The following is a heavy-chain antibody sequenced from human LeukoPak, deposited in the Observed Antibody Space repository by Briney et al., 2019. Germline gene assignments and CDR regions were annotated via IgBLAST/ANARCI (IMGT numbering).Heavy chain of an antibody. J-gene: IGHJ6*03. CDR1: GGSISSGRYL. CDR2: ICTSGCT. V-gene: IGHV4-61*02. Sequence: SVTLSLTCTVSGGSISSGRYLWRWIRQPAGKGVEWIGRICTSGCTNNNPCLRRRATISVDTSKNQFSLKLSSVTAADTAVYYCAREGVKYCSSTSCYFYYYYYYMDVWGKGTTVTISS. D-gene: IGHD2-2*01. CDR3: AREGVKYCSSTSCYFYYYYYYMDV.